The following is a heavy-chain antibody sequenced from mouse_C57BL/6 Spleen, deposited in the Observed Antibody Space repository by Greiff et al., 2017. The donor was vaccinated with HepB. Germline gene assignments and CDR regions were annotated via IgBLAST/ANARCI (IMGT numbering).Heavy chain of an antibody. CDR3: ERAMHDYGSSFDY. CDR2: IYPGDGYT. V-gene: IGHV1-82*01. Sequence: QVQLLQSGPELVKPGASVKISCKASGYAFSSSWMNWVKQRPGKGLEWIGRIYPGDGYTNYNGKLKGKATLTADKATSTAYMQLSSLTSEDSAVYICERAMHDYGSSFDYWGQGTTLTVSS. CDR1: GYAFSSSW. D-gene: IGHD1-1*01. J-gene: IGHJ2*01.